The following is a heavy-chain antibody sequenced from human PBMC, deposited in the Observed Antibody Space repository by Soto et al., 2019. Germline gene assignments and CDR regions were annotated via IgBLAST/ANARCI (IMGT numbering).Heavy chain of an antibody. V-gene: IGHV3-48*02. CDR3: AKYCSSDVCFDY. CDR2: ISGSGGTK. Sequence: GGSLRLSCASSGFTFSSCSMNWVRQAPGKGLEWVSFISGSGGTKYYADSVKGRFTISRDNAKNSLYLQMSSLRDEDTAVYYCAKYCSSDVCFDYWGQGTLVTVSS. D-gene: IGHD2-8*01. CDR1: GFTFSSCS. J-gene: IGHJ4*02.